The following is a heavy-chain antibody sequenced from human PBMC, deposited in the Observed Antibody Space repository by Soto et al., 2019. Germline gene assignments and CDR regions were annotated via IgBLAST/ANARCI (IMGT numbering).Heavy chain of an antibody. Sequence: EVLLVESGGHLVQPGESLRLSCTASGFTFSDSWMSWVRRAPGKGLEWVANITPDGNRKFYVDSVKGRFTISRDSADNSLYLQVNSLRVDDTAVYYCATSGGGHWGQGTLVTVSS. CDR3: ATSGGGH. CDR1: GFTFSDSW. D-gene: IGHD2-15*01. V-gene: IGHV3-7*05. CDR2: ITPDGNRK. J-gene: IGHJ4*02.